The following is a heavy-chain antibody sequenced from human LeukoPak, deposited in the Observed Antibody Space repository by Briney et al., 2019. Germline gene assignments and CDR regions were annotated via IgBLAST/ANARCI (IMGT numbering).Heavy chain of an antibody. D-gene: IGHD4-17*01. V-gene: IGHV4-38-2*01. CDR2: IYHSGST. CDR1: GYSISSGYY. J-gene: IGHJ4*02. CDR3: ARGATVTTGYFDY. Sequence: SETLSLTCAVSGYSISSGYYWGWIRQPPGKGLEWIGSIYHSGSTYYNPSLKSRVTISVDTSKNQFSLKLSSVTAADTAVYYCARGATVTTGYFDYWGQGTLVTVSS.